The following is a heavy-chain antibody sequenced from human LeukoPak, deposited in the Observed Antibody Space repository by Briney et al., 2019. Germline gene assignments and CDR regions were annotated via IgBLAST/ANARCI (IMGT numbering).Heavy chain of an antibody. CDR2: ISSSSSYI. CDR1: GFTFSSYS. CDR3: ARERSAILWLGGAPDAFDI. J-gene: IGHJ3*02. V-gene: IGHV3-21*01. Sequence: GGSLRLSCAASGFTFSSYSMNWVRQAPGKGLEWVSSISSSSSYIYYADSVKGRFTISRDNAKNSLYLQMNSLRAEDTAVYYCARERSAILWLGGAPDAFDIWGQGTMVTVSS. D-gene: IGHD3-10*01.